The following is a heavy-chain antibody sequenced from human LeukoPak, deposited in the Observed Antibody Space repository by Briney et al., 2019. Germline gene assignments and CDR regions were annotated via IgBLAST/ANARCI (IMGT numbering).Heavy chain of an antibody. CDR2: INHDGSEK. V-gene: IGHV3-7*04. J-gene: IGHJ3*02. Sequence: PGGSLRLSCGASGSTFSTYCMTWVRQAPGKGLEWVANINHDGSEKQYVDSVKGRFSISRDNAENSLYLQMNSLRAEDTAVYYCARPIAGGSFDIWGQGTMVTVSS. CDR1: GSTFSTYC. D-gene: IGHD3-10*01. CDR3: ARPIAGGSFDI.